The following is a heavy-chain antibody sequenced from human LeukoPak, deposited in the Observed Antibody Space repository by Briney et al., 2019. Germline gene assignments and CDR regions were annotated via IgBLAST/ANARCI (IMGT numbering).Heavy chain of an antibody. J-gene: IGHJ4*02. V-gene: IGHV3-11*04. Sequence: GGSLRLSCAASGFTFSDYYMSWIRQAPGKGLEWVSYISSRGSTIYYADSVKGRLTISRDNAKTSLYLQMNSLRAEDTAVYYCARASSIVSAASTIDYFDYWGQGTLVTVSS. CDR3: ARASSIVSAASTIDYFDY. D-gene: IGHD2-2*01. CDR1: GFTFSDYY. CDR2: ISSRGSTI.